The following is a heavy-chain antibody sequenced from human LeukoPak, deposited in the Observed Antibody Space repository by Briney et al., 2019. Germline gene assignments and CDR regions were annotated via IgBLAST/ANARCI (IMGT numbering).Heavy chain of an antibody. CDR2: IYYSGST. Sequence: PSETLSLTCTVSGGSISSYYWSWIRQPPGKGLEWIGYIYYSGSTNYNPSLKSRVTISVDTSKNQFSLKLSSVTAADTAVYYCAREVAVNWFDPWGQGTLVTVSS. D-gene: IGHD6-19*01. CDR3: AREVAVNWFDP. V-gene: IGHV4-59*12. J-gene: IGHJ5*02. CDR1: GGSISSYY.